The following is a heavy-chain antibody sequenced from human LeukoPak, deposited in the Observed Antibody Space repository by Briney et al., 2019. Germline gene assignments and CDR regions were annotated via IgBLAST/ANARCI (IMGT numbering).Heavy chain of an antibody. J-gene: IGHJ4*02. V-gene: IGHV3-7*04. CDR3: ARDQWQWLGHFDY. D-gene: IGHD6-19*01. CDR2: IKQDGSEK. CDR1: GFTFSAYA. Sequence: GGSRGLSCEASGFTFSAYAMTWVRQAPGKGLEWVANIKQDGSEKYYVDSVKGRFTISRDNAKNSLFLQMNSLRAEDTAVYYCARDQWQWLGHFDYWGQGTLGTVSS.